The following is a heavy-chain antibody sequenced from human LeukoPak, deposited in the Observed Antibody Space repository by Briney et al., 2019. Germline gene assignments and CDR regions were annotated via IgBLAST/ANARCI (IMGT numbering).Heavy chain of an antibody. J-gene: IGHJ4*02. Sequence: GGSLRLSCATSEFTFSMSAMHWVRLAPGKGLDWVAVISFDGGNKFYADSVKGRFSISRDNSKNTLYLQMNSLGLDDTAVYFCARGRAGIAAAGFDYWGQGTLVTVSS. CDR1: EFTFSMSA. CDR2: ISFDGGNK. V-gene: IGHV3-30-3*01. D-gene: IGHD6-13*01. CDR3: ARGRAGIAAAGFDY.